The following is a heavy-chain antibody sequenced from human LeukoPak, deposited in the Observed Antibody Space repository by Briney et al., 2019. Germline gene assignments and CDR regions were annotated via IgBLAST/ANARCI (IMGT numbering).Heavy chain of an antibody. CDR1: GGSLSGYY. V-gene: IGHV4-34*01. CDR3: ARRRSTVSGHY. Sequence: PSETLSLTCAVYGGSLSGYYWGWIRQPPGKGLEWIGEINHSGSTNYNPSLKSRVTISVDTSKNQFSLKLSSVTAADTAVYYCARRRSTVSGHYWGQGTLVTVSS. D-gene: IGHD4-17*01. CDR2: INHSGST. J-gene: IGHJ4*02.